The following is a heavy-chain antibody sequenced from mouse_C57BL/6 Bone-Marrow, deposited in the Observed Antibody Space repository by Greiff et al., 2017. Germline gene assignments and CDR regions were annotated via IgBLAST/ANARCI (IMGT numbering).Heavy chain of an antibody. CDR1: GYTFTSYW. Sequence: VQLKESGAELVKPGASVKLSCKASGYTFTSYWMQWVKQRPGQGLEWIGEIDPSDSYTNYNQKFKGKATLTVDTSSSTAYMQLSSLTSEDSAVYYCATWGWFAYWGQGTLVTVSA. CDR3: ATWGWFAY. J-gene: IGHJ3*01. CDR2: IDPSDSYT. V-gene: IGHV1-50*01. D-gene: IGHD4-1*01.